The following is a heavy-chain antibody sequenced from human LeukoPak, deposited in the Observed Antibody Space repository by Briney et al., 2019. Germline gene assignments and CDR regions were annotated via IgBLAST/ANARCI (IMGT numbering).Heavy chain of an antibody. J-gene: IGHJ4*02. Sequence: GGSLRLSCAASGFTFSSYAMSWVRQAPGNGLEWVSAISGSGGSTYYADSVKGRFTISRDNSKNTLYLQMNSLRAEDTAVYYCARARTYYDSYYFDYWGQGTLVTVSS. D-gene: IGHD1-26*01. CDR3: ARARTYYDSYYFDY. V-gene: IGHV3-23*01. CDR1: GFTFSSYA. CDR2: ISGSGGST.